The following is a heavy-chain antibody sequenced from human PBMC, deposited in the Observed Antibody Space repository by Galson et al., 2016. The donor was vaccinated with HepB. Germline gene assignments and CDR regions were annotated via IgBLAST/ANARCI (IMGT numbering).Heavy chain of an antibody. D-gene: IGHD6-19*01. CDR1: GFTFSSHA. CDR2: ITGSGGSA. Sequence: SLRLSCAASGFTFSSHAMSWDRQAPGKGLEWVSAITGSGGSAYYADSVKGRFTFSRDNSKNTLYLQMNSLRAEDTAVYYCAKRSMSAVAGSFDFWGQGTLVTISS. J-gene: IGHJ4*02. V-gene: IGHV3-23*01. CDR3: AKRSMSAVAGSFDF.